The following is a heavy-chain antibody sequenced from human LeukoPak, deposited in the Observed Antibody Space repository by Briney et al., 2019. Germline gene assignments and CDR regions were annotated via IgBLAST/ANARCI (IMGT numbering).Heavy chain of an antibody. CDR3: ASESMVRGVYFDY. CDR2: IWYDGSNK. CDR1: GFTFSSYG. Sequence: GGSLRLSCAASGFTFSSYGMHWVRQAPGKGLEWVAVIWYDGSNKYYADSVKGRFTISRDNSKNTLYLQMNSLRAEDTAVYYCASESMVRGVYFDYWGQGTLVTVSS. D-gene: IGHD3-10*01. V-gene: IGHV3-33*01. J-gene: IGHJ4*02.